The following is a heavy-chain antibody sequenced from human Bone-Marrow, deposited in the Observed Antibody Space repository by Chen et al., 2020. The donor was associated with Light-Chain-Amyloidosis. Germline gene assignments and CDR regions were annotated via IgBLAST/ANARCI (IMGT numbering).Heavy chain of an antibody. Sequence: EVQLEQSGPAVIKPGESLKISCKGSGYTFPNYWIGWVRQMPGKGLEWMGVIYPDDSDARYSPSFEGQVTISADKSITTAYLQWRSLKASDTAMYYCARRRDGYNFDYWGQGTLVTVSS. D-gene: IGHD5-12*01. CDR1: GYTFPNYW. CDR3: ARRRDGYNFDY. CDR2: IYPDDSDA. V-gene: IGHV5-51*01. J-gene: IGHJ4*02.